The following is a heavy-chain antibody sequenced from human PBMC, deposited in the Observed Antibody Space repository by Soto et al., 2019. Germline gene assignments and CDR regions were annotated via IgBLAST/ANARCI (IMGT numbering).Heavy chain of an antibody. J-gene: IGHJ3*02. V-gene: IGHV4-59*01. CDR3: ARDAYYYDNSGQEGHAFEI. Sequence: PSETLSLTCSVSGDSISNDYWSWTRQPPGKGLEWIGYIHYSGATNYNPSLAGRVLMSVDTSKNQFFLRLSSVTAADTAVYYCARDAYYYDNSGQEGHAFEIWDQGTMVTVSS. CDR2: IHYSGAT. D-gene: IGHD3-22*01. CDR1: GDSISNDY.